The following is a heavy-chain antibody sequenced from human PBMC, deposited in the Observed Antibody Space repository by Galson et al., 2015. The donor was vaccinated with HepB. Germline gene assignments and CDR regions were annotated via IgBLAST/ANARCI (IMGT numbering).Heavy chain of an antibody. J-gene: IGHJ4*02. Sequence: SVKVSCKASGGTFSSYAISWVRQAPGQGLEWMGGIIPIFGTANYAQKFQGRVTITADKSTSTAYMELSSLRSEDTAVYYCARGGKSGSYNLFDYWGQGTLVTVSS. CDR2: IIPIFGTA. D-gene: IGHD1-26*01. V-gene: IGHV1-69*06. CDR3: ARGGKSGSYNLFDY. CDR1: GGTFSSYA.